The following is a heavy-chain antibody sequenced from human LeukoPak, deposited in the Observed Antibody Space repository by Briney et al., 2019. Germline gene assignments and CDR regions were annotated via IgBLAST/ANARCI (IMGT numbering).Heavy chain of an antibody. CDR3: ARDVDGVALDY. CDR1: GYTFTGYY. CDR2: INPSSGGT. V-gene: IGHV1-2*02. D-gene: IGHD3-3*01. Sequence: ASVKVSCKASGYTFTGYYMHWVRQAPGQGLEWMGWINPSSGGTNYAQKFQGRVTMTRDTSISTAYMELSRLRSDDPAVYYCARDVDGVALDYWGQGTLVTVSS. J-gene: IGHJ4*02.